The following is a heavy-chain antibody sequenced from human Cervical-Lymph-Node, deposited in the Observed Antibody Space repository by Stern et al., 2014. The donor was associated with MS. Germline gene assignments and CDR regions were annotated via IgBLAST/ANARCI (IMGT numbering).Heavy chain of an antibody. J-gene: IGHJ4*02. V-gene: IGHV3-7*04. CDR3: ARGESTGY. CDR1: GFTFNSYW. D-gene: IGHD2/OR15-2a*01. Sequence: EVQLVESGGGLVQPGGSLRLSCAASGFTFNSYWMTWVRQAPGKGLEWVAKIKQDGSEKYYVDSVKGRFTISRDNARNSLYLQMNSRRAEDTAVYYCARGESTGYWGQGTLVTVSS. CDR2: IKQDGSEK.